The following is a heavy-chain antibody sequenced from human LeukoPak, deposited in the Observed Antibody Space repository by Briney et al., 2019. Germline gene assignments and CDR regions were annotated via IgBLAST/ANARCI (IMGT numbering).Heavy chain of an antibody. Sequence: GGSLRLSCAASGLTFSSYGMHWVRQAPGKGLEWVAFIGYDGSNKYTADSARGRFTLSRDNSKDTLYLQMNSLRAEDTAVYYWAKRGGTTVTTSNFHMDVWGKGTTVTVSS. J-gene: IGHJ6*03. CDR3: AKRGGTTVTTSNFHMDV. D-gene: IGHD4-17*01. CDR1: GLTFSSYG. V-gene: IGHV3-30*02. CDR2: IGYDGSNK.